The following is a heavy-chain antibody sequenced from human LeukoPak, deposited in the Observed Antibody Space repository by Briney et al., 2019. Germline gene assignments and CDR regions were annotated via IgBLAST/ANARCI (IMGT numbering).Heavy chain of an antibody. Sequence: SETLSLTCTVSGGSVSSGGYYWSLIRPPPGKGLGGVGDIYYSGSNHYNPSLKRRVTISVDTSKNQFSLKLSSVTAADTAVYYCSRWGQDNSGYHFDYWGQGTLVTVSS. V-gene: IGHV4-61*08. CDR2: IYYSGSN. CDR3: SRWGQDNSGYHFDY. J-gene: IGHJ4*02. D-gene: IGHD3-22*01. CDR1: GGSVSSGGYY.